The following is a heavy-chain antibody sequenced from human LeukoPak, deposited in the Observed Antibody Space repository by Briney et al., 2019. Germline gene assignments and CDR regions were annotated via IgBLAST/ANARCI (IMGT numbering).Heavy chain of an antibody. Sequence: PSETLSLTCAVYGGSFSGYYWSWIRQPPGKGLEWIGEINHSGSTNYNPSLKSRVTISVDTSKNQFSLKLSSVTAADTAVYYCARVLAPYYDFWSGHPYWYFDLWGRGTLVTVSS. V-gene: IGHV4-34*01. J-gene: IGHJ2*01. CDR3: ARVLAPYYDFWSGHPYWYFDL. CDR1: GGSFSGYY. D-gene: IGHD3-3*01. CDR2: INHSGST.